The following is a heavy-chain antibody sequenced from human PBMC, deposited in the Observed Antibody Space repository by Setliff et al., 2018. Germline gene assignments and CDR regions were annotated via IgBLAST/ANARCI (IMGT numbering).Heavy chain of an antibody. Sequence: SVKVSCKASGGIFNSFSITWVRQAPGQGLEWMGRIVPLFETTNYVEKFQGRVTITADKSTSTAYMELSRLTSEDTAVYYCARVKSDSFGQGLYYFDHWGQGTLVTVSS. CDR1: GGIFNSFS. J-gene: IGHJ4*02. CDR3: ARVKSDSFGQGLYYFDH. CDR2: IVPLFETT. D-gene: IGHD3-3*01. V-gene: IGHV1-69*06.